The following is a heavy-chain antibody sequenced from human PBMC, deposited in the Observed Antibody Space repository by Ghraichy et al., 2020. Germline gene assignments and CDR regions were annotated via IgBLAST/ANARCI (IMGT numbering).Heavy chain of an antibody. Sequence: SETLSLTCTVSGGSISSYYWSWIRQPPGKGLEWIGYIYYSGSTNYNPSLKSRVTISVDTSKNQFSLKLSSVTAADTAVYYCARSIAAAGTLDLDYWGQGTLVTVSS. J-gene: IGHJ4*02. CDR2: IYYSGST. CDR3: ARSIAAAGTLDLDY. V-gene: IGHV4-59*08. D-gene: IGHD6-13*01. CDR1: GGSISSYY.